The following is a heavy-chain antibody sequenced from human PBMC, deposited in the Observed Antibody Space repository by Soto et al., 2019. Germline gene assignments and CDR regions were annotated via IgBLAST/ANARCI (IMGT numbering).Heavy chain of an antibody. D-gene: IGHD3-16*01. V-gene: IGHV3-30-3*02. J-gene: IGHJ4*02. CDR2: VSYDGSAT. CDR1: GFTFSRYA. Sequence: GGSLRLSCAASGFTFSRYAMHWVRQAPGKGLEWMTVVSYDGSATYYADSVKGRFTISRDNSKNTLYLQMNSLRAEDTAVYYCAKFLGELNFDYWGQGTLVTVSS. CDR3: AKFLGELNFDY.